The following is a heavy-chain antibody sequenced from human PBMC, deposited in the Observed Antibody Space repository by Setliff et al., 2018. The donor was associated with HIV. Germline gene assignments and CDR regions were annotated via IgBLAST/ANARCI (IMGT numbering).Heavy chain of an antibody. CDR2: LNWNGGRI. CDR3: ARGLPRSSFYYYYYYMDV. Sequence: GESLRLSCAASGFNFEDYGMSWVRQAPGKGLEWVSGLNWNGGRIDYADSLKGRFTISRDNAKKSLYLQMNSLRAEDTALYYCARGLPRSSFYYYYYYMDVWGKGTTVTVSS. J-gene: IGHJ6*03. V-gene: IGHV3-20*04. CDR1: GFNFEDYG. D-gene: IGHD2-2*01.